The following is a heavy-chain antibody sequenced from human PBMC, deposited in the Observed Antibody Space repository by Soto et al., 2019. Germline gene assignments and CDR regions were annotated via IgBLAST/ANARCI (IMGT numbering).Heavy chain of an antibody. V-gene: IGHV1-18*01. CDR2: ISAYNGNT. CDR3: ASSYYASGTPYYYGIDV. J-gene: IGHJ6*02. Sequence: QVQLVQSGAEVKKPGASVKVSCKASGYTFTNYGISWVRQAPGQGLEWMGWISAYNGNTNYAQKLQGRVTMTTDTSTSTAYMELRSLRSDDTAVYYCASSYYASGTPYYYGIDVWGQGTAVTVSS. D-gene: IGHD3-10*01. CDR1: GYTFTNYG.